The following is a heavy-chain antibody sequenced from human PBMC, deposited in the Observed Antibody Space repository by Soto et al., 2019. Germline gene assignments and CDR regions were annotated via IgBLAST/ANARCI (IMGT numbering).Heavy chain of an antibody. CDR2: VDPRDGST. J-gene: IGHJ4*02. Sequence: QVQLVQSGAEMKRPGASVILSCTASGYIFTTYSIHWVRQTAGQGLEGMAKVDPRDGSTGYAQKFRGRAAMAWDTSTDTVSMEVSSLIAGDTATYYCARVRGSGREFDCWSQGTQVTGSS. CDR1: GYIFTTYS. D-gene: IGHD2-15*01. CDR3: ARVRGSGREFDC. V-gene: IGHV1-46*01.